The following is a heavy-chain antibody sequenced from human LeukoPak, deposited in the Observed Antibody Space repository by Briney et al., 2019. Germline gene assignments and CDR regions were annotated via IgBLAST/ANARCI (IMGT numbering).Heavy chain of an antibody. J-gene: IGHJ4*02. CDR2: IYYSGST. V-gene: IGHV4-39*01. Sequence: SETLSLTCTVPGGSISSSSYYWGWIRQPPGKGLEWIGSIYYSGSTYYNPSLKSRVTISVDTSKNQFSLKLSSVTAADTAVYYCARIVGATLFDYWGQGTLVTVSS. D-gene: IGHD1-26*01. CDR3: ARIVGATLFDY. CDR1: GGSISSSSYY.